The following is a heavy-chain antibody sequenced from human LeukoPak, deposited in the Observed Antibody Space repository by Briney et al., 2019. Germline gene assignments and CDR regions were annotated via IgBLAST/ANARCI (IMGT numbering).Heavy chain of an antibody. CDR1: GFTFSSYA. V-gene: IGHV3-23*01. J-gene: IGHJ4*02. D-gene: IGHD3-16*02. CDR2: ITGSGGKI. Sequence: GGSLRLSCVASGFTFSSYAMSWVRQAPAKGLEWVSSITGSGGKISYTDSVKGRFTISRDNSKNTLYLQMNSLRAEDTAVYYCAKFGGVIVTDTFDYWGQGTLVTVSS. CDR3: AKFGGVIVTDTFDY.